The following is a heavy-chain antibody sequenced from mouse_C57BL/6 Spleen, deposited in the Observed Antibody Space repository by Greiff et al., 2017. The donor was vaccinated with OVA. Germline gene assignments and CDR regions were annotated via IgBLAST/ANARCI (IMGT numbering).Heavy chain of an antibody. CDR1: GYTFTSYW. D-gene: IGHD2-3*01. CDR3: ARYDPYGMDH. CDR2: INPRNGFA. V-gene: IGHV1-53*01. J-gene: IGHJ4*01. Sequence: QVQLQQPGTEVVKPGASVKLSCQASGYTFTSYWMHWVKQRPGQGLEWIGNINPRNGFAQYNERFKSRATLTVDKSSSTAYMHLNSLTSEDSAVYYCARYDPYGMDHWGQGTSVTVTS.